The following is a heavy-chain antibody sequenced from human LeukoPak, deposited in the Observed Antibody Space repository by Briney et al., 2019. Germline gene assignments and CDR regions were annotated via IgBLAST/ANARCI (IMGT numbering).Heavy chain of an antibody. CDR1: GGSFSGYY. CDR3: ARGRRW. D-gene: IGHD5-24*01. Sequence: KPSETLSLTCAVQGGSFSGYYWTWIRQPPGKGREWIGEINDSGSINYNPTLKRRVTISVDTSKDQFSLKLTSVAAPATAVYFCARGRRWWGQGSLVTVSS. V-gene: IGHV4-34*01. J-gene: IGHJ4*02. CDR2: INDSGSI.